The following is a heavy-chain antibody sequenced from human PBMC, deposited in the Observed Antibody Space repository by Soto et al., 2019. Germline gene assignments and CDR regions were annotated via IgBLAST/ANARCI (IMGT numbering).Heavy chain of an antibody. Sequence: EVQLLESGGGLVQPGGSLRLSCAASGFTFSSYAMSWVRQAPGKGLEWVSAISGSGGSTYYADSVKGRFTISRDNSKNTLYLQMNSLRDEDTAVYYCAKDPQGSTGTLRYFDLWGRGTLVTVSS. D-gene: IGHD1-7*01. J-gene: IGHJ2*01. V-gene: IGHV3-23*01. CDR2: ISGSGGST. CDR3: AKDPQGSTGTLRYFDL. CDR1: GFTFSSYA.